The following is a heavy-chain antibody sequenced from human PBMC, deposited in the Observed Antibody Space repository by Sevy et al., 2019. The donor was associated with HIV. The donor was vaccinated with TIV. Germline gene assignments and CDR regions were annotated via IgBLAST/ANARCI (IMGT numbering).Heavy chain of an antibody. CDR1: GGTFINFA. CDR3: ATSYYDSSGYSPLFYYGMDV. CDR2: FIPLFDTT. Sequence: ASVKVSCKTSGGTFINFAITWVRQAPGQGLEWMGGFIPLFDTTNYSQKFQGRVTLTADGSTATAYMELSSLRSEDTAGYYCATSYYDSSGYSPLFYYGMDVWGQGTTVTVSS. V-gene: IGHV1-69*13. J-gene: IGHJ6*02. D-gene: IGHD3-22*01.